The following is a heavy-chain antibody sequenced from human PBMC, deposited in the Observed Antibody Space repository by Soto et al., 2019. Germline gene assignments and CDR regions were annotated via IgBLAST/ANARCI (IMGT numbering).Heavy chain of an antibody. V-gene: IGHV4-4*02. CDR3: ARDYMVRGGMRWFDP. Sequence: QVQLQESGPGLVKPSGTLSLTCAVSGGSISSSNWWSWVRQPPGKGLEWIGEIYHSGSTNYNPSRKSRVTRSVDKSKNQCSLKLSSVTAADTAVYYCARDYMVRGGMRWFDPWGQGTLVTVSS. CDR1: GGSISSSNW. CDR2: IYHSGST. J-gene: IGHJ5*02. D-gene: IGHD3-10*01.